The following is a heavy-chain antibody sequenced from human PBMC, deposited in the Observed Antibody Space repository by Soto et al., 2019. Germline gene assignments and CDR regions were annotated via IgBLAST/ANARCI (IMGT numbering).Heavy chain of an antibody. J-gene: IGHJ4*02. D-gene: IGHD1-26*01. CDR2: MEPSTGRT. CDR3: ARGVSAGVDY. CDR1: GYSFTSLD. V-gene: IGHV1-8*01. Sequence: ASVKVSCKASGYSFTSLDVNWVRQTAGQGLEWMGWMEPSTGRTGYAQKFQGRVTMTRDTSINTAYMELTTLTSDDTAFYYCARGVSAGVDYWGQGTLVTVSS.